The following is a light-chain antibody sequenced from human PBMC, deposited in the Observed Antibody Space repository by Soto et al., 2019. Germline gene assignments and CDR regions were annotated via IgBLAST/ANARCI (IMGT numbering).Light chain of an antibody. CDR2: EVN. Sequence: QSVLTQPASVSGSPGQSITISCTGTSSDVGSYDLVSWYQHHSGKAPKIIIYEVNKRPSGISDRFSGPKSGNTASLTISGLQAEDEADYFCCSFVRTNGLLFGGGTKVTVL. CDR3: CSFVRTNGLL. J-gene: IGLJ2*01. V-gene: IGLV2-23*02. CDR1: SSDVGSYDL.